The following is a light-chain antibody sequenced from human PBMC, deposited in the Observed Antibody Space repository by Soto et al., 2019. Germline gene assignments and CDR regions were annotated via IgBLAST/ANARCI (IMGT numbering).Light chain of an antibody. CDR2: GAS. J-gene: IGKJ5*01. V-gene: IGKV3-15*01. CDR3: QQYNSWPL. Sequence: EIVMTQSPATLSVSPGERATLSCRASQSVSSNLAWYQQKPGQALRLLIYGASTRSTGIPARFSGSGSGTEFTLTISSLQSEEFAVYYWQQYNSWPLFGQGTRLEIK. CDR1: QSVSSN.